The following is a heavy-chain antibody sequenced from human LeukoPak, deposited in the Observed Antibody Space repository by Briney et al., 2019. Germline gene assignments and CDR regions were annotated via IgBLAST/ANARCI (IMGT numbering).Heavy chain of an antibody. Sequence: GGSLRLSCAASGFTFSSYGMHWVRQAPGKGLEWVAVISYDGSNKYYADSVKGRFTISKDKSKDTLYLQMNSLRAEDTAVYYCAKDAEAYGDQPWNWFDPWGQGTLVTVSS. CDR3: AKDAEAYGDQPWNWFDP. CDR2: ISYDGSNK. D-gene: IGHD4-17*01. J-gene: IGHJ5*02. V-gene: IGHV3-30*18. CDR1: GFTFSSYG.